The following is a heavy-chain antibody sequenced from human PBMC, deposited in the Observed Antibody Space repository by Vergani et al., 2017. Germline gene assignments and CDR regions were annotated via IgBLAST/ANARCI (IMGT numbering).Heavy chain of an antibody. CDR1: GGSFSGYY. Sequence: QVQLQQWGAGLLKPSETLSLTCAVYGGSFSGYYWSWIRQSPGKGLEWIGEINHSGSTNYNPSLKSRVTISVDTSKNQFSLKLSSVTAADTAVYYCARGRQRITMVRRFNWFDPGGQGTLVTVSS. J-gene: IGHJ5*02. CDR2: INHSGST. V-gene: IGHV4-34*01. D-gene: IGHD3-10*01. CDR3: ARGRQRITMVRRFNWFDP.